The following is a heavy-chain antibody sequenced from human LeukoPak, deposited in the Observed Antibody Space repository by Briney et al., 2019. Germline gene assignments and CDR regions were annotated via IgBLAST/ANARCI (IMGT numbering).Heavy chain of an antibody. Sequence: GRCVRLSCAASAFICSSYAMSWARQAPGKGLEWLSVISGSGDSTYYPGAVGARFTISRDNSKNTLCLQMNSLRAEDTAVYYCAKGVSAAADDAFDIWGQARIVSVSS. V-gene: IGHV3-23*01. CDR1: AFICSSYA. CDR3: AKGVSAAADDAFDI. D-gene: IGHD6-13*01. J-gene: IGHJ3*02. CDR2: ISGSGDST.